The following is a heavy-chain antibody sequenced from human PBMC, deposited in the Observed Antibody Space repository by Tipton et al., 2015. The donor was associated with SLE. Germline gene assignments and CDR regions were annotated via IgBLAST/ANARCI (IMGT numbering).Heavy chain of an antibody. D-gene: IGHD3-10*01. Sequence: LRLSCAVYGGSFSGYYWTWIRQPPGKGLEWIGEINHSGSTNYNPSLKSRGTIAVDTAKNQFSLKLSSVTAADTAVYYCASEGGFGDPGAFDIGGQGTMVTVSS. CDR2: INHSGST. V-gene: IGHV4-34*01. CDR1: GGSFSGYY. J-gene: IGHJ3*02. CDR3: ASEGGFGDPGAFDI.